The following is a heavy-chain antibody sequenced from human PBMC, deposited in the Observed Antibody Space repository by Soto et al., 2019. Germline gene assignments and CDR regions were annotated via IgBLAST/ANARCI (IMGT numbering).Heavy chain of an antibody. CDR2: IYYTGST. D-gene: IGHD3-22*01. J-gene: IGHJ4*02. V-gene: IGHV4-59*01. Sequence: PSETLSLTCTVSGGSISSYYWSWIRQPPGKGLEWIAYIYYTGSTNYNPSLKSRVTLSADTSKNQFSLKLISVTAADTAMYYCARVDSSGSHFAYWGQGTLVTVSS. CDR1: GGSISSYY. CDR3: ARVDSSGSHFAY.